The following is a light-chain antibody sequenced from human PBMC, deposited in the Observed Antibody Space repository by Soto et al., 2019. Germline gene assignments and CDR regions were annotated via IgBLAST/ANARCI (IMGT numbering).Light chain of an antibody. V-gene: IGKV3-20*01. CDR3: LQHNSYPPT. CDR1: QSVSNNY. CDR2: GAS. J-gene: IGKJ2*01. Sequence: EIVLTQSPGTLSLSPGERATLSCRASQSVSNNYLAWYHQKPGRAPRLVISGASSRATGIPDRFSGSGSGTEFTLTISSLQPEDFATYYCLQHNSYPPTFGQGTKLEIK.